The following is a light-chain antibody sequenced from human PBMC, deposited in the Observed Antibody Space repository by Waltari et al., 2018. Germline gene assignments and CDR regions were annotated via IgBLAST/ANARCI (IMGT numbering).Light chain of an antibody. Sequence: EIVLTQSPDPLAVYLGERATINCKSSQSVLYSSNNKNYLAWYQQKPGQPPKLLIYWASTRESGVPDRFSGSGSGTDFTLTISSLQAEDVAVYYCQQYYSTPYTFGQGTKLEIK. V-gene: IGKV4-1*01. CDR3: QQYYSTPYT. J-gene: IGKJ2*01. CDR1: QSVLYSSNNKNY. CDR2: WAS.